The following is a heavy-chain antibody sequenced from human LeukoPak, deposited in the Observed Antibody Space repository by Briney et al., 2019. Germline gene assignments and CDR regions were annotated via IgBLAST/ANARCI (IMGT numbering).Heavy chain of an antibody. D-gene: IGHD1-14*01. CDR1: GGSISSGSYY. J-gene: IGHJ5*02. Sequence: SETLSLTCTVSGGSISSGSYYWSWIRQPAGKGLEWIGRIYTSGSTNYNPSLKSRVTISVDTSKNQFSLKLSSVTAADTAVFYCAREGTVRWFDPWGQGTLVIVSS. V-gene: IGHV4-61*02. CDR2: IYTSGST. CDR3: AREGTVRWFDP.